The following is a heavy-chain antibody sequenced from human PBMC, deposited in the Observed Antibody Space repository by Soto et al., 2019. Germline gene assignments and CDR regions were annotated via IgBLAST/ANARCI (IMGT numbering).Heavy chain of an antibody. V-gene: IGHV4-31*03. CDR3: ARAAQGYDFWSGYLEY. CDR2: IYYSGST. Sequence: SETLSLTCTVSGGSISSGGYYWSWIRQHPGKGLEWIGYIYYSGSTYYNPSLKSRVTISVDTSKNQFSLKLSSVTAADTAVYYCARAAQGYDFWSGYLEYWGQGTLVTVSS. D-gene: IGHD3-3*01. CDR1: GGSISSGGYY. J-gene: IGHJ4*02.